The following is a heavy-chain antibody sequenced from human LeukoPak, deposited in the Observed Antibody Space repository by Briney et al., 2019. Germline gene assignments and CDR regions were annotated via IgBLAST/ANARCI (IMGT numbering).Heavy chain of an antibody. Sequence: SETLSLTCAVYGGSFSGYYWGWIRQSPGKGLEWIASLYYTGSTHYNPSLQSRFTISGDTSKNQFSLKLRSVTAADTAVYYCARVGDRADFQHWGQGTLVTVSS. J-gene: IGHJ1*01. D-gene: IGHD5-18*01. CDR1: GGSFSGYY. V-gene: IGHV4-34*01. CDR2: LYYTGST. CDR3: ARVGDRADFQH.